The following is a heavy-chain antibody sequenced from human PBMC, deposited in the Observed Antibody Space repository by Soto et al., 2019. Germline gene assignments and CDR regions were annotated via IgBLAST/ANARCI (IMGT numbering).Heavy chain of an antibody. V-gene: IGHV4-31*03. CDR3: ARDGAVPYGMDV. Sequence: QVQLQESGPGLVKPSQTLSLTCTVSGASIGSGGYYWGWIRQHPGKGLEWIGYIYNNGPPYYNPPCKSRGTISVDTSKNQFSLKVTSVTAADTAVYCCARDGAVPYGMDVWGPGTTVTVSS. CDR1: GASIGSGGYY. CDR2: IYNNGPP. J-gene: IGHJ6*02.